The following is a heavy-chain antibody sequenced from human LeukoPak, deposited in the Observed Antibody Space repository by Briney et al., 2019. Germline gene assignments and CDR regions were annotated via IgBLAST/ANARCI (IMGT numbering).Heavy chain of an antibody. V-gene: IGHV1-69*13. CDR2: IIPIFGTA. J-gene: IGHJ4*02. CDR1: GGTFSSYA. Sequence: SVKVSCKASGGTFSSYAISWVRQAPGQGLEWMGGIIPIFGTANYAQKFQGRVTITADESTSTAYMELSSLRSEDTAVYYCARAGEYGGNSGPGFDYWGQGTLVTVSS. CDR3: ARAGEYGGNSGPGFDY. D-gene: IGHD4-23*01.